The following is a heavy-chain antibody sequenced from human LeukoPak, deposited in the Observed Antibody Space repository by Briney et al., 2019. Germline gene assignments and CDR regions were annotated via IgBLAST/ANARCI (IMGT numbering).Heavy chain of an antibody. CDR1: GYTFTGYY. D-gene: IGHD3-16*01. J-gene: IGHJ6*02. V-gene: IGHV1-2*02. CDR2: IHTNSGGT. CDR3: ARDPQLTLSGPICRGMDV. Sequence: PSVKVSCKASGYTFTGYYMHWVRQAPGQGLEWMGWIHTNSGGTNCAQKFQGRVTINRDTSISTVYMERSRLRSDDTAVYYCARDPQLTLSGPICRGMDVWGQGTTVTVFS.